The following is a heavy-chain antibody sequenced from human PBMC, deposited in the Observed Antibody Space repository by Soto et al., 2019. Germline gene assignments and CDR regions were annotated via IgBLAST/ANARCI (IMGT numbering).Heavy chain of an antibody. D-gene: IGHD6-13*01. V-gene: IGHV3-23*01. CDR2: ISGSGGAT. Sequence: GGSLRLSCAASGFTFTSFAVSWVRQAPGKGLEWVSAISGSGGATYYADSVKGRVTMTTDTSTSTAYMELRSLRSDDTAVYYCARDGQQLVADYFDYWGQGTLVTVSS. CDR3: ARDGQQLVADYFDY. J-gene: IGHJ4*02. CDR1: GFTFTSFA.